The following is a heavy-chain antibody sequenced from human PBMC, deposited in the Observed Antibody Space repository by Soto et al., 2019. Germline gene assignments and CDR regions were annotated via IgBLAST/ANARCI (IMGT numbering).Heavy chain of an antibody. CDR1: GATFSSYA. CDR2: IIPIFGTA. V-gene: IGHV1-69*01. D-gene: IGHD3-22*01. CDR3: ASYTNDCYDSSGYYV. Sequence: GXSVKGSCKASGATFSSYAISWGRQAPGQGLEWMGGIIPIFGTANYSQKFQGRVTITADESTSTAYMELSSVRSEDTAVYYCASYTNDCYDSSGYYVWGQGTLVTVSS. J-gene: IGHJ4*02.